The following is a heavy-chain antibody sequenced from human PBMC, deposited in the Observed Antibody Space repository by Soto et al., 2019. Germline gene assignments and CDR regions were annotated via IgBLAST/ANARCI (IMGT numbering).Heavy chain of an antibody. D-gene: IGHD2-2*01. Sequence: ESGGGLVKPGGSLRLSCAASGFTFSTYIMNWVRQAPGKGLEWVSSISSSSTYIYYADSVKGRFTISRDNAKNSLYLQMNSLRAEDTAVYYCARGGYCSSTSCPLRPFDYWGQGTLVTVSS. CDR1: GFTFSTYI. J-gene: IGHJ4*02. V-gene: IGHV3-21*01. CDR2: ISSSSTYI. CDR3: ARGGYCSSTSCPLRPFDY.